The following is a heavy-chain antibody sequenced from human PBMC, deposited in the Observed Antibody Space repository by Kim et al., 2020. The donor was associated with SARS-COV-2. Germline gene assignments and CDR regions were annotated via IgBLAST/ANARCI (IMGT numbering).Heavy chain of an antibody. CDR3: ARAQTMIEVVIGAYDI. Sequence: SETLSLTCTVSGGSISSGGYYWSWIRQHPGKGLEWFGYNYYSGSTNYNPSLKSRVTISVDTCKNQFSLKLSSVTAADTGVYYCARAQTMIEVVIGAYDIGGEGKMGTVSS. D-gene: IGHD3-22*01. CDR2: NYYSGST. J-gene: IGHJ3*02. CDR1: GGSISSGGYY. V-gene: IGHV4-31*03.